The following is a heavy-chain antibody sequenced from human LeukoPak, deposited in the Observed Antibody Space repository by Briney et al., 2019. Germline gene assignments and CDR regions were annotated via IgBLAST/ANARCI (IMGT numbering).Heavy chain of an antibody. CDR1: GGTFSSYA. CDR3: ARDRYDILTGYYKDAYFDY. CDR2: IIPIFGTA. J-gene: IGHJ4*02. Sequence: SVKVSCEASGGTFSSYAISWVRQAPGQGLEWMGRIIPIFGTANYAQKFQGRVTITTDESTSTAYMELSSLRSEDTAVYYCARDRYDILTGYYKDAYFDYWGQGTLVTVSS. D-gene: IGHD3-9*01. V-gene: IGHV1-69*05.